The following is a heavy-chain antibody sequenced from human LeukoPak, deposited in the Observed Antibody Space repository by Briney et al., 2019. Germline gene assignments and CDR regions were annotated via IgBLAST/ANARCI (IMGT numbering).Heavy chain of an antibody. CDR1: GFTFSSYS. D-gene: IGHD6-13*01. V-gene: IGHV3-48*01. CDR3: ARGGTAAGHRDYFDY. J-gene: IGHJ4*02. Sequence: EGSLRLSCAASGFTFSSYSMNWVRQAPGKGPEWVSYISSSSSTIYYADSVKGRFTISRDNAKNSLYLQMNSLRAEDTAVYYCARGGTAAGHRDYFDYWGQGTLVTVSS. CDR2: ISSSSSTI.